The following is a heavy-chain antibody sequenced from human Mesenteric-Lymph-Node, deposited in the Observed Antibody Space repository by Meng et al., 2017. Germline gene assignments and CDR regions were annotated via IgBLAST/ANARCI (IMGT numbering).Heavy chain of an antibody. Sequence: GSLRLSCAVYGGSFSGYYWSWIRQPPGKGLEWIGYIYYSGSTNYNPSLKSRVTISVDTSKNQFSLKLSSVTAAATAVYYCARGGTTILDHWGQGTLVTVSS. D-gene: IGHD4-17*01. J-gene: IGHJ4*02. V-gene: IGHV4-59*01. CDR1: GGSFSGYY. CDR2: IYYSGST. CDR3: ARGGTTILDH.